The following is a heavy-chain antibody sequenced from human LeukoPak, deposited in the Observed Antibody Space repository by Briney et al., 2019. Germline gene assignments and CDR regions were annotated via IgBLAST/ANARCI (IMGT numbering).Heavy chain of an antibody. CDR1: GFTVSSNY. Sequence: GGSLRLSCAASGFTVSSNYMSWVRQAPGKGLEWVSVIYSGGSTYYADSVKGRFTISRDNSKNTLYLQMNSLRAEDTAVYYCAARYYYDSSGYYDYWGQGTLVTVSS. J-gene: IGHJ4*02. D-gene: IGHD3-22*01. CDR2: IYSGGST. CDR3: AARYYYDSSGYYDY. V-gene: IGHV3-53*01.